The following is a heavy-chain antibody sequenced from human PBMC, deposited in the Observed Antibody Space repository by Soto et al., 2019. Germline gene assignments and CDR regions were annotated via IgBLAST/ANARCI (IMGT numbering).Heavy chain of an antibody. V-gene: IGHV4-39*01. J-gene: IGHJ6*02. D-gene: IGHD3-9*01. Sequence: SETLSLTCTVSGFSISSSSYYWGWIRQPPGQGLVSIGSIYYSGSSYYNPSLRRRVIISDDTTNNQFSLMMSSMTAAATAEYYCARHVNDILTGQRIEHFYGMDDWGQGAMVTVSS. CDR2: IYYSGSS. CDR1: GFSISSSSYY. CDR3: ARHVNDILTGQRIEHFYGMDD.